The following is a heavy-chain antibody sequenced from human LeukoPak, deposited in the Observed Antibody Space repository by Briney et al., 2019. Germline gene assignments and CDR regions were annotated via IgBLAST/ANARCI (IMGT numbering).Heavy chain of an antibody. CDR2: IYYSGST. J-gene: IGHJ3*02. V-gene: IGHV4-39*07. D-gene: IGHD1-1*01. CDR1: GGSISSSSYY. CDR3: ARRNVRAAGVFDI. Sequence: SETLSLTCTVSGGSISSSSYYWGWIRQPPGKGLEWIGSIYYSGSTYYNPSLKSRVTISVDTSKNQSSLKLSSVTAADTAVYYCARRNVRAAGVFDIWGQGTMVTVSS.